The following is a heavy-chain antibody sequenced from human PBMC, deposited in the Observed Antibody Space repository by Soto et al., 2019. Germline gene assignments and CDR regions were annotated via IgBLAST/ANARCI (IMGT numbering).Heavy chain of an antibody. D-gene: IGHD6-13*01. Sequence: QVQLVQSGAEVKKPGASVKLSCRTSGYTFTHYYIHWVRQAPGQGLEWLAIINPASGSTNYAQDFQGRVTLTMDTSPTTVYMELSGLIAGDTAIFYCARDLGAGDHWGQGTLVTVSS. CDR1: GYTFTHYY. J-gene: IGHJ4*02. CDR3: ARDLGAGDH. CDR2: INPASGST. V-gene: IGHV1-46*01.